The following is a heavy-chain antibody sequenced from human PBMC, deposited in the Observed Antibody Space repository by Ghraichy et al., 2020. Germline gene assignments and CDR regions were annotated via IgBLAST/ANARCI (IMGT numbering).Heavy chain of an antibody. CDR3: ARDNGSWYGWFDP. CDR1: GGSISSGGYY. D-gene: IGHD6-13*01. CDR2: IYYSGST. Sequence: SETLSLTCTVSGGSISSGGYYWSWIRQHPGKGLEWIGYIYYSGSTYYNPSLKSRVTISVDTSKNQFSLKLSSVTAADTAVYYCARDNGSWYGWFDPWGQGTLVTVSS. V-gene: IGHV4-31*03. J-gene: IGHJ5*02.